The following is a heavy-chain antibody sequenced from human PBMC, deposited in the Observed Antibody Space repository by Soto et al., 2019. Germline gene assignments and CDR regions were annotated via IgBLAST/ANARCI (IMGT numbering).Heavy chain of an antibody. J-gene: IGHJ6*02. V-gene: IGHV3-30*18. CDR2: ISYDGSDK. Sequence: GGSLRLSCAASGFTFSNYGMHWLRQAPGKGLEWVAVISYDGSDKYYADSVKGRFSISRDNSKNTLYLQMNSLRAEDTAGYYCAKVTGYCSSSSCRRDYYYYYGMDVWGQGTTVTVS. D-gene: IGHD2-2*01. CDR3: AKVTGYCSSSSCRRDYYYYYGMDV. CDR1: GFTFSNYG.